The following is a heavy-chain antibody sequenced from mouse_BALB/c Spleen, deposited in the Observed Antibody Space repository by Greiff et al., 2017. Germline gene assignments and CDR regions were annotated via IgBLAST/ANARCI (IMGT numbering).Heavy chain of an antibody. J-gene: IGHJ4*01. CDR3: ARRGLRPYYAMDY. CDR2: IDPANGNT. V-gene: IGHV14-3*02. CDR1: GFNIKDTY. D-gene: IGHD2-4*01. Sequence: EVKLQQSGAELVKPGASVKLSCTASGFNIKDTYMHWVKQRPEQGLAWIGRIDPANGNTKYDPKFQGKATITADTASNTAYLQLSSLTSSDTAVYYCARRGLRPYYAMDYWGQGTSVTVSS.